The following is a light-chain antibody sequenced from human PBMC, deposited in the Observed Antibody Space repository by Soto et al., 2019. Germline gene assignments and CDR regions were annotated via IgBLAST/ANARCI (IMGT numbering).Light chain of an antibody. CDR1: SSDVGSYNL. CDR2: EVS. CDR3: CSYAGSSTSVLV. J-gene: IGLJ1*01. V-gene: IGLV2-23*02. Sequence: SALTQPASVSGSPGQSITISCTGTSSDVGSYNLVSWYQQHPGKAPKLMIYEVSKRPSGVSNRFSGSKSGNTASLTISGLQAEDEADYYCCSYAGSSTSVLVFGTGTKLTVL.